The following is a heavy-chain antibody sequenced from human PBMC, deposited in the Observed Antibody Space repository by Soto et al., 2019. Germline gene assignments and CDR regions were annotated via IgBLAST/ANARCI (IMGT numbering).Heavy chain of an antibody. CDR1: GFTFSSYA. V-gene: IGHV3-23*01. D-gene: IGHD2-15*01. J-gene: IGHJ4*02. CDR2: ISGSGGST. CDR3: AKDVEVVVAATPDY. Sequence: EVQLLESGGGLVQPGGSLRLSCAASGFTFSSYAMSWVRQAPGKGLERASAISGSGGSTYYADSVKGRFTISRDNSKNTLYLQMNSLRAEDTAVYYCAKDVEVVVAATPDYWGQGTLVTVSS.